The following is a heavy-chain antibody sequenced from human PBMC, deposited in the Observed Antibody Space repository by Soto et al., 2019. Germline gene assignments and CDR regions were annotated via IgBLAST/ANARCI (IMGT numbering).Heavy chain of an antibody. J-gene: IGHJ6*02. D-gene: IGHD3-3*01. V-gene: IGHV3-23*01. CDR3: AKAAYDFWSGYYFDGMDV. CDR2: ISGSGGST. CDR1: GFTFSSYA. Sequence: GGSLRLSCAASGFTFSSYAMSWVRQAPGKGLEWVSAISGSGGSTYYADSVKGRFTISRDNSKNTLYLQMNSLRAEDTAVYYCAKAAYDFWSGYYFDGMDVWGQGTTVTVS.